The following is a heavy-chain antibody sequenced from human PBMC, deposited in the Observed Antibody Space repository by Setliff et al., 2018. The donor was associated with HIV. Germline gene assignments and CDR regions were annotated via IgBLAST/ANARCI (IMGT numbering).Heavy chain of an antibody. CDR3: ARRLQFLEFLHGVGGLDV. V-gene: IGHV4-59*08. CDR1: GDSINTHY. D-gene: IGHD3-3*01. Sequence: SETLSLTCTVSGDSINTHYWSWIRQPPGKGLEWIGSIYHSGTTYYNPSLKSRVTISVDTSKNQFSLKLSSATAADTAVYYCARRLQFLEFLHGVGGLDVWGQGTTVTVSS. CDR2: IYHSGTT. J-gene: IGHJ6*02.